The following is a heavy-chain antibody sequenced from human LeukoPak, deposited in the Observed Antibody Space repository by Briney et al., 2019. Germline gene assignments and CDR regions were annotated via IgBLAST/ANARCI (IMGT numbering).Heavy chain of an antibody. CDR3: ARDYYDSSGPSFGDY. D-gene: IGHD3-22*01. CDR2: INHSGST. CDR1: GGSFSGYY. J-gene: IGHJ4*02. Sequence: SETLSLTCAVYGGSFSGYYWSWIRQPPGKGLEWIGEINHSGSTNYNPSLKSRVTISVDTSKNQFSLKLSSVTAADTAVYYCARDYYDSSGPSFGDYWGQGTLVTVSS. V-gene: IGHV4-34*01.